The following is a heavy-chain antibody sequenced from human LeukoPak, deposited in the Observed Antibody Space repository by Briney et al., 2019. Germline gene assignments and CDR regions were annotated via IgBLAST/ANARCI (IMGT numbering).Heavy chain of an antibody. V-gene: IGHV3-23*01. D-gene: IGHD1-26*01. CDR3: AKSKGATGCFDY. CDR1: GFIFSSYG. Sequence: GESLRLSCAASGFIFSSYGMSWVRQAPGKGLEWVSAISGSGDTTYYADSVKGRFTISRDNSKNTLYLQMNSLRAEDTAVYYCAKSKGATGCFDYWGQGTLVTVSS. J-gene: IGHJ4*02. CDR2: ISGSGDTT.